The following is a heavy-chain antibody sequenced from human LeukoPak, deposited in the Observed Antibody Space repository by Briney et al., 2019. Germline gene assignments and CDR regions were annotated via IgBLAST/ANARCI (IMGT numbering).Heavy chain of an antibody. CDR1: GFTFSSYG. CDR3: ARGSPSSSCYLY. V-gene: IGHV3-33*01. D-gene: IGHD6-13*01. CDR2: IWYDGSNK. Sequence: GGSLRLSCAASGFTFSSYGMHWVRQAPGKGLEWVAVIWYDGSNKYYADSVKGRFTISRDNSKNTLYLQMNSLRAEDTAVYYLARGSPSSSCYLYWGQGALVTVSS. J-gene: IGHJ4*02.